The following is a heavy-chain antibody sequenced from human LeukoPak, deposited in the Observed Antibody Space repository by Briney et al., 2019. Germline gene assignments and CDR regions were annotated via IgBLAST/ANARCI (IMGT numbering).Heavy chain of an antibody. CDR2: INTDGRTT. CDR1: GFTFSSYW. Sequence: GGSLRLSCAASGFTFSSYWMHWVRQAPGKGLVWVSRINTDGRTTTYADSVKGRFTISRDNARNTLYLQMNSLRAEDTAVYFCARLSSWVFEIWGQGTMVTVSS. D-gene: IGHD3-16*01. CDR3: ARLSSWVFEI. J-gene: IGHJ3*02. V-gene: IGHV3-74*01.